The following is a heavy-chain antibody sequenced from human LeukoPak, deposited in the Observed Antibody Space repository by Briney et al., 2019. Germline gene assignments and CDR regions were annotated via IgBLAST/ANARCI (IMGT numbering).Heavy chain of an antibody. CDR2: IKSMSAGGTT. Sequence: GGSLRLSCAASGFTFSGAWMSWVRQAPGKSLEWVGRIKSMSAGGTTDYASPVKGRFIISRDDSKNTLYLQINSLKTEDTAVYYCTTDAGYDSRWYNWWGQGTLVTVSS. J-gene: IGHJ4*02. CDR1: GFTFSGAW. V-gene: IGHV3-15*01. CDR3: TTDAGYDSRWYNW. D-gene: IGHD1-20*01.